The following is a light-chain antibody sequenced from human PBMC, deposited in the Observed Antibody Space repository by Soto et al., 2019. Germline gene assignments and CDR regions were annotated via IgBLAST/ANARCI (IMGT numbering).Light chain of an antibody. CDR2: EGS. CDR1: SSDVGSYNL. J-gene: IGLJ1*01. V-gene: IGLV2-23*01. Sequence: QSALTQPASVSGSPGQSITISCTGTSSDVGSYNLVSWYQQHPGKASKLMIYEGSKRPSGVSNRFSGSKSGNTASLTISGLQAEDEADYYCCSYAGSSTYVFGTGTKVT. CDR3: CSYAGSSTYV.